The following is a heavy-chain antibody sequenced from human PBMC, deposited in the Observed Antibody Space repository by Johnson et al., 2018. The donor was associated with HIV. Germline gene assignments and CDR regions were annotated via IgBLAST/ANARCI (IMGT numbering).Heavy chain of an antibody. V-gene: IGHV3-30-3*01. J-gene: IGHJ3*02. CDR1: GFTFSSYA. D-gene: IGHD5-24*01. Sequence: QVQLVESGGGVVQPGRSLRLSCAASGFTFSSYAMHWVRQAPGKGLEWVAVISYDGSNKYYADSVKGRFTLLRDNSKNTLYLQMNSLRGEDTAVYYCARGIDGSAQNSDAFDNWGQGTMVTVSS. CDR3: ARGIDGSAQNSDAFDN. CDR2: ISYDGSNK.